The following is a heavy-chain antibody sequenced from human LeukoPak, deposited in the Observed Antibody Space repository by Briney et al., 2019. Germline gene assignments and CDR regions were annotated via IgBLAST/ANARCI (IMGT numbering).Heavy chain of an antibody. Sequence: GGSMRLSCAASGLAFSAYKMHWVRQAPRKGLVWVSRTSTDGYTTDYADFVQGRFTASRDNTKNTWSLEMNSLRAEDTAVYYCVVGGSPGYWGQGTLVTVSS. CDR3: VVGGSPGY. D-gene: IGHD2-15*01. J-gene: IGHJ4*02. CDR1: GLAFSAYK. V-gene: IGHV3-74*01. CDR2: TSTDGYTT.